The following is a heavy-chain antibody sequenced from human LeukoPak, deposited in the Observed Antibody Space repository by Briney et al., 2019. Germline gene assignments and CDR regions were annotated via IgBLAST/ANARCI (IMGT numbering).Heavy chain of an antibody. V-gene: IGHV4-39*01. CDR1: GGSISDSSYY. Sequence: SETLSLTCTVSGGSISDSSYYWGWIRQPPGKGLEWIANIYYSGSTYYNPSLKSRVTISVDTSKNQFSLKLSSVTAADTAVYYCARRGVPDYYDSSGLYFQHWGQGTLVTVSS. CDR3: ARRGVPDYYDSSGLYFQH. J-gene: IGHJ1*01. D-gene: IGHD3-22*01. CDR2: IYYSGST.